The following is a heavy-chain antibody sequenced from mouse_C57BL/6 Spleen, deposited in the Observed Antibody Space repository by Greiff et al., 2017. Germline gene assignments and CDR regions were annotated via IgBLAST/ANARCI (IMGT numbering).Heavy chain of an antibody. CDR3: ARSWYYYGSLYFDY. CDR2: IDLNSGGT. V-gene: IGHV1-72*01. D-gene: IGHD1-1*01. Sequence: QVQLQQPGAELVKPGASVKLSCKASGYTFTSYWMHWVKQRPGRGLEWIGRIDLNSGGTKYNEKFKGKATLTADTPSSTAYMQLSSLTSEDAAVYYCARSWYYYGSLYFDYWGQGTTLTVSS. CDR1: GYTFTSYW. J-gene: IGHJ2*01.